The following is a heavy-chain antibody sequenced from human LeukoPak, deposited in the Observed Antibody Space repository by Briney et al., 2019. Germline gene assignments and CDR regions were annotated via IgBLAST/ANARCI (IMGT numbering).Heavy chain of an antibody. D-gene: IGHD1-26*01. J-gene: IGHJ4*02. CDR2: TYYRSKWYN. Sequence: SQTLSLTCAISWDSVSTNSAAWNWIRQSPSRGLEWLGRTYYRSKWYNDYAVSVKSRLTINADTSKNHFSLQLSSVTPEDTAVYYCARATERYFDYWGQGTLVTVSS. V-gene: IGHV6-1*01. CDR1: WDSVSTNSAA. CDR3: ARATERYFDY.